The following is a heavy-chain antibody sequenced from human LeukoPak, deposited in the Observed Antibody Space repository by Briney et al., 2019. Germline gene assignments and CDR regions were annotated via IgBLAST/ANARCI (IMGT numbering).Heavy chain of an antibody. CDR2: ISSSSSYI. Sequence: GGSLRLSCAASGFTFSSYSMNWVRQAPGKGLEWVSSISSSSSYIYYADSVKGRFTISRDNAKNSLYLQMNSLRAEDTAVYYCARDYRGRDGYNYPLPHYFDYWGQGTLVTVSS. V-gene: IGHV3-21*01. CDR1: GFTFSSYS. J-gene: IGHJ4*02. CDR3: ARDYRGRDGYNYPLPHYFDY. D-gene: IGHD5-24*01.